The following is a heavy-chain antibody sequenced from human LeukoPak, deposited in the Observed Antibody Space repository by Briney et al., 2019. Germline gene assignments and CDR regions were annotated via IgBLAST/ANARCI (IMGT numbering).Heavy chain of an antibody. Sequence: GGSLRLSCAASGFTFSNAWMSWVRQAPGKGLEWVGRIKSKTNGGTTDYAAPVKGRFAISRDDSENTLYLQMNSLKTEDTAVYYCTKDDPLNRSWGQGTLVTVSS. CDR1: GFTFSNAW. D-gene: IGHD3-16*01. J-gene: IGHJ4*02. CDR3: TKDDPLNRS. V-gene: IGHV3-15*01. CDR2: IKSKTNGGTT.